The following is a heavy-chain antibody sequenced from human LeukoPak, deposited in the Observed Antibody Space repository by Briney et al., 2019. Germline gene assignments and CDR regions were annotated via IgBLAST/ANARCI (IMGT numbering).Heavy chain of an antibody. CDR3: ARDRIRSIAVAGTGLIDY. V-gene: IGHV1-2*02. CDR1: GYTFTGYY. CDR2: INPNSGGT. Sequence: ASVTVSCKASGYTFTGYYMHWVRQAPGQGLEWIGWINPNSGGTNYAQKFQGRVTMTRDTSISTAYMELSRLRSDDTAVYYCARDRIRSIAVAGTGLIDYWGQGTLVTVSS. J-gene: IGHJ4*02. D-gene: IGHD6-19*01.